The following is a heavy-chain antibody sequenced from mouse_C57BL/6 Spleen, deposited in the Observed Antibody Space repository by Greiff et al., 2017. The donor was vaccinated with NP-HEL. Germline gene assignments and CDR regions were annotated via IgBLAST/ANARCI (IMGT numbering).Heavy chain of an antibody. CDR1: GYTFTSYW. Sequence: QVQLKESGAELVKPGASVKISCKASGYTFTSYWMHWVKQRPGQGLEWIGMIHPNSGSTNYNEKFKSKATLTVDKSSSTAYMQLSSLTSEDSAVYYCARSMVTGAMDYWGQGTSVTVSS. D-gene: IGHD2-2*01. CDR2: IHPNSGST. J-gene: IGHJ4*01. CDR3: ARSMVTGAMDY. V-gene: IGHV1-64*01.